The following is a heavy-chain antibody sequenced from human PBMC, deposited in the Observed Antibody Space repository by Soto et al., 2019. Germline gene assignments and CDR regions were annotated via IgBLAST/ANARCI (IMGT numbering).Heavy chain of an antibody. V-gene: IGHV1-58*01. CDR3: AADLNYYDSSGHKQTFDY. CDR2: IVVDRGNT. D-gene: IGHD3-22*01. Sequence: SVMVSCNASGLNFTSSAVQWVRQARCQRLEWIEWIVVDRGNTNDAQKFQERVTITREMSTSTAYMELSSLRSEDTAVYYCAADLNYYDSSGHKQTFDYWG. J-gene: IGHJ4*01. CDR1: GLNFTSSA.